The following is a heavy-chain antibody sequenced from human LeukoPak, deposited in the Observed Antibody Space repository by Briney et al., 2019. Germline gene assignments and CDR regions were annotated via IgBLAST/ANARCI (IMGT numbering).Heavy chain of an antibody. CDR3: ARDGRSGSYYYS. J-gene: IGHJ5*02. Sequence: PSETLSLTCAVYGGSFSGYYWSWIRQPPGKGLEWIGEISHSGSTNYNPSLKSRVTISVDTSKNQFSLKLSSVTAADTAVYYCARDGRSGSYYYSWGQGTLVTVSS. CDR2: ISHSGST. D-gene: IGHD1-26*01. CDR1: GGSFSGYY. V-gene: IGHV4-34*01.